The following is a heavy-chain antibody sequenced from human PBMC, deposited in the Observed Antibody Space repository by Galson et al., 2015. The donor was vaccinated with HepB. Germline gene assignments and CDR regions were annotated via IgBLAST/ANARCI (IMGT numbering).Heavy chain of an antibody. CDR3: ARGRRHCSSTSCYIFPYYYYYGMDA. D-gene: IGHD2-2*02. V-gene: IGHV1-8*01. CDR2: MNPNSDNT. J-gene: IGHJ6*02. Sequence: SVKVSCKASGYTFTSYDINWVRQATGQGLEWMGWMNPNSDNTGYAQKFQGRVTMTRNTSISTAYMELSSLRSEDTAVYYCARGRRHCSSTSCYIFPYYYYYGMDAWGQGTTVTVSS. CDR1: GYTFTSYD.